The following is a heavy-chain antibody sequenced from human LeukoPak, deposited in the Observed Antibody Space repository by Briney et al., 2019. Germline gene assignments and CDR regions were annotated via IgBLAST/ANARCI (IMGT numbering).Heavy chain of an antibody. CDR3: ARGLPIVSRSWYPFDP. D-gene: IGHD6-13*01. Sequence: ASVKVPCKASGYIFFNYGISWVRQAPGQGLEWMGWISPNNGNTDFAQNFQDRVTMTTDTSTSTVYMELRSLRSDDTAVYYCARGLPIVSRSWYPFDPWGQGTLVTVSS. CDR2: ISPNNGNT. CDR1: GYIFFNYG. V-gene: IGHV1-18*01. J-gene: IGHJ5*02.